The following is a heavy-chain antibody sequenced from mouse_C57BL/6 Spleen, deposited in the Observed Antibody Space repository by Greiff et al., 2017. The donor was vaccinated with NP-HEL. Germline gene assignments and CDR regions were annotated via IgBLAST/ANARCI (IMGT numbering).Heavy chain of an antibody. Sequence: VKLVESGAELVKPGASVKMSCKASGYTFTTYPIEWMKQNHGKSLEWIGNFHPYNDDTKYNEKFKGKATLTVEKSSSTVYLELSRLTSDDSAVYYCARGSSYDWYFDVWGTGTTVTVSS. D-gene: IGHD1-1*01. CDR3: ARGSSYDWYFDV. CDR2: FHPYNDDT. CDR1: GYTFTTYP. J-gene: IGHJ1*03. V-gene: IGHV1-47*01.